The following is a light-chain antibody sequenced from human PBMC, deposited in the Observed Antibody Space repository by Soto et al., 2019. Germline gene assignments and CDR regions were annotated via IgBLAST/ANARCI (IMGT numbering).Light chain of an antibody. CDR3: QQYGGSPKT. CDR1: QRVSSTY. V-gene: IGKV3-20*01. J-gene: IGKJ2*01. CDR2: GAS. Sequence: EIVLTQSPGTLSLSPGQRATLSCRASQRVSSTYLAWYQQKPGQAPRLLIYGASNRATGIPDKFSGSGSGTDFSLHINRLEPEDFAVYYCQQYGGSPKTFGQGTKLEI.